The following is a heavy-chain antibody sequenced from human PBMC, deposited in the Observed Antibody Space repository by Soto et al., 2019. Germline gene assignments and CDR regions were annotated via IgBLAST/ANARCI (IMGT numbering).Heavy chain of an antibody. Sequence: PGGSLRLSCAASGFTFSSYGMHWVRQAPGKGLEWVAVISYDGSNKYYADSVKGRFTISRDNSKNTLYLQMNSLRAEDTAVYYCAKSRELLLYFDYWGQRTLVTVSS. CDR1: GFTFSSYG. D-gene: IGHD1-26*01. CDR3: AKSRELLLYFDY. V-gene: IGHV3-30*18. J-gene: IGHJ4*02. CDR2: ISYDGSNK.